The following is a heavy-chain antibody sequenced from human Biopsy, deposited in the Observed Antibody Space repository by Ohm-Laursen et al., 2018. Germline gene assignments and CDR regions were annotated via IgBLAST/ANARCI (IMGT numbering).Heavy chain of an antibody. CDR1: TGTFNSYG. CDR3: AREAIGYQLPCDD. D-gene: IGHD2-2*01. Sequence: GASVKVSCKAPTGTFNSYGIIWVRQAPGQGLEWMGRIIPILRTTAYAQTFLGRVTITADSPTSTVDMELTSVTSDDTAVYFCAREAIGYQLPCDDWGQGTLVTVSS. CDR2: IIPILRTT. V-gene: IGHV1-69*11. J-gene: IGHJ4*02.